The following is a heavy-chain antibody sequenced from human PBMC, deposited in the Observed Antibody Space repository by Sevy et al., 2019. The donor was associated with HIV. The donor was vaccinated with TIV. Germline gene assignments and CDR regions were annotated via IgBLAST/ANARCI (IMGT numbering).Heavy chain of an antibody. D-gene: IGHD6-13*01. Sequence: GGSLRLSCAASGFTFSNAWMSWVRQAPGKGLEWVGRIKGKSYDGTIDYAAPVKGRFSITRDDSKNTLYLKMNSLKTAVKAVYYCTTASWSQEDYYNYWGQGTLVTVSS. V-gene: IGHV3-15*01. CDR3: TTASWSQEDYYNY. J-gene: IGHJ4*02. CDR2: IKGKSYDGTI. CDR1: GFTFSNAW.